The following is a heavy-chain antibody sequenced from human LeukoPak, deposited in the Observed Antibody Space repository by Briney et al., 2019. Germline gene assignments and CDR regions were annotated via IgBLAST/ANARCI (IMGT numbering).Heavy chain of an antibody. CDR3: VRGTGY. J-gene: IGHJ4*02. V-gene: IGHV3-64D*06. CDR1: GFTFSTYA. CDR2: ISSNGDNT. Sequence: PGGPLRLSCSDSGFTFSTYAMHWVRQAPGKGLEYVSPISSNGDNTYYAAPVKDRFTISRDNYKNTLYLQMSRLRADDTAVYYCVRGTGYWGQGTLVTVSS.